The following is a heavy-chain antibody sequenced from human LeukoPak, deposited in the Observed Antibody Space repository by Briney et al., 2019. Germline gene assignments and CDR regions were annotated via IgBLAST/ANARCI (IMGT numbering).Heavy chain of an antibody. CDR3: AKLAAKNIAAAGKD. Sequence: PGGSLRLSWAASGFTFSSYAMSWVRQAPGKGLEWVSAISGSGGSTYYADSVKGRFTISRDNSKNTLYLQMNSLRAEDTAVYYCAKLAAKNIAAAGKDWGQGTLVTVSS. V-gene: IGHV3-23*01. CDR2: ISGSGGST. J-gene: IGHJ4*02. D-gene: IGHD6-13*01. CDR1: GFTFSSYA.